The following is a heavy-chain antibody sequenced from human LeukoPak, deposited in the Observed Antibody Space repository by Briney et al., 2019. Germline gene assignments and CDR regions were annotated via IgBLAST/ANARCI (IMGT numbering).Heavy chain of an antibody. V-gene: IGHV3-13*01. Sequence: GGSLRLSCVASGFTFSSHDMHWVRDATGKGLEWVSAIDTAGDTYYPDSVKGRFTISRENANNSWYLQLNSLRAGDTAAYYCARVSSGGGQSTYFDCWGRGTLVTVSS. J-gene: IGHJ4*02. CDR3: ARVSSGGGQSTYFDC. D-gene: IGHD1-26*01. CDR1: GFTFSSHD. CDR2: IDTAGDT.